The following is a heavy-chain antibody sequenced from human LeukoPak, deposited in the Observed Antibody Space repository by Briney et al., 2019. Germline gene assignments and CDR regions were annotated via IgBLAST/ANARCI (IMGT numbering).Heavy chain of an antibody. D-gene: IGHD4-17*01. CDR3: ARTTVTPSWFDP. V-gene: IGHV3-21*01. Sequence: PGGSLRLSCAASGFTFSSYSMNWVRQAPGKGLEWDSSISSRSAYIYYADSVKGRFTISRDNAKNSLYLQMNSLRAEDTAVYFCARTTVTPSWFDPWGRGTLVTVSS. J-gene: IGHJ5*02. CDR1: GFTFSSYS. CDR2: ISSRSAYI.